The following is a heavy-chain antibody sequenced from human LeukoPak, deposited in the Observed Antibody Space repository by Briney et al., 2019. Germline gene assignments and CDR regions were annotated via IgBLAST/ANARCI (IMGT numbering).Heavy chain of an antibody. CDR2: INSDGSEG. CDR3: ARSSYSSSSSV. V-gene: IGHV3-7*03. Sequence: GGSLRLSCAVSGFTFSGFWMSWSRQAPGKGLGWVASINSDGSEGYYADVVKGRFTISRDNAKNSLYLQINSLRAEDTAVYYCARSSYSSSSSVWGQGTMVAVSS. D-gene: IGHD6-6*01. J-gene: IGHJ3*01. CDR1: GFTFSGFW.